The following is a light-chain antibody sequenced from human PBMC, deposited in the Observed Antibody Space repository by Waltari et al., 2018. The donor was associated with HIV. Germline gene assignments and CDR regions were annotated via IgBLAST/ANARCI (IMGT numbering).Light chain of an antibody. CDR2: EVT. Sequence: SALTQPASVSGSPGQSITIPCTGSGVGIYNLVPWYQQDPGKAPRLMIFEVTKRPSGVSDRFSGSKSGNTASLTISGLQAEDEADYYCASYGGTSNFVFGGGTRVTVL. CDR3: ASYGGTSNFV. J-gene: IGLJ2*01. CDR1: GVGIYNL. V-gene: IGLV2-23*02.